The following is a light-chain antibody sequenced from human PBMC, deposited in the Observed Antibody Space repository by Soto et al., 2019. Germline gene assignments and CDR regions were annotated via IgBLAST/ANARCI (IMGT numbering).Light chain of an antibody. J-gene: IGKJ4*01. CDR3: QKFSAVPT. CDR1: QAIYNY. Sequence: DIQMTQSASCLSASVGDRVTITYRASQAIYNYLAWYQQKPGKVPTLLISAASTLQSGVPSRFSGSGSGTDFTLTISSLQPEDVATYYCQKFSAVPTFGGGTKVEI. CDR2: AAS. V-gene: IGKV1-27*01.